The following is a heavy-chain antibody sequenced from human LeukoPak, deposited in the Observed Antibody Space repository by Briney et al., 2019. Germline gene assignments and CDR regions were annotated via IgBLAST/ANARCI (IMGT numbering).Heavy chain of an antibody. CDR2: INHSGST. D-gene: IGHD3-16*01. J-gene: IGHJ4*02. CDR1: GGSFSGYY. Sequence: PSETLSLTCAVYGGSFSGYYWSWIRQPPGKGLEWIGEINHSGSTNYNPSLKSRATISVDTSKNQFSLKLSSVTAADTAVYYCARSWGFPLDYWGQGTLVTVSS. CDR3: ARSWGFPLDY. V-gene: IGHV4-34*01.